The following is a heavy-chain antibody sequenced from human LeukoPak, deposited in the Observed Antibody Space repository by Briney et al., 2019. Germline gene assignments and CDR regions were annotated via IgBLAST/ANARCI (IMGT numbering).Heavy chain of an antibody. D-gene: IGHD3-9*01. CDR2: FYSGDIT. CDR3: ARRLLTGYYEF. Sequence: GGSLRLSCVASGLTFSNYAMSWVRQAPGKGLEWVSVFYSGDITYYADSVKGRFTISRDNSKNMLYLQMNSLRAEDTAVYYCARRLLTGYYEFWGQGTLVTVSS. CDR1: GLTFSNYA. V-gene: IGHV3-66*01. J-gene: IGHJ4*02.